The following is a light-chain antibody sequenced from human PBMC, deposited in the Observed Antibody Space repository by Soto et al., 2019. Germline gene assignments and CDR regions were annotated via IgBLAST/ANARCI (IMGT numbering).Light chain of an antibody. Sequence: SVLTQAPAASGSPGQSVTSSCIGTASDIGRYNYVSWYQHHPGKAPKLIIYEVTKRPSGVPDRFSGSKSSNTASLAVSGLEADDEADYYCNSYVGSNNYVFGTGTKVTGL. J-gene: IGLJ1*01. CDR1: ASDIGRYNY. CDR3: NSYVGSNNYV. CDR2: EVT. V-gene: IGLV2-8*01.